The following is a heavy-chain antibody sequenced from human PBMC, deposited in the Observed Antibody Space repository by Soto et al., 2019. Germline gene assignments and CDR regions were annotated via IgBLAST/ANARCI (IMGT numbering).Heavy chain of an antibody. Sequence: ASVKVSCKASGYTFTSYGISWVRQAPGQGLEWMGWISAYNGNTNYAQKLQGRVTMTTDTSTSTAYMELRSLRSDDTAVYYCARAEAGDYVLLVRYYYYYGMDVWGQGTTVTVSS. J-gene: IGHJ6*02. CDR3: ARAEAGDYVLLVRYYYYYGMDV. CDR2: ISAYNGNT. V-gene: IGHV1-18*01. CDR1: GYTFTSYG. D-gene: IGHD4-17*01.